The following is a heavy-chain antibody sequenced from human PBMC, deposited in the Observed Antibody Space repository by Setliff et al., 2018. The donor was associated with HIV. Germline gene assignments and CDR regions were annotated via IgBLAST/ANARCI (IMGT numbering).Heavy chain of an antibody. CDR2: INPSGGSS. J-gene: IGHJ6*03. D-gene: IGHD4-4*01. V-gene: IGHV1-46*01. CDR1: GYTFTNYY. Sequence: ASVKVSCKASGYTFTNYYIHWVRQAPGQGLEWMGIINPSGGSSTYAQKFQGRVTMTRDTSTSTVYMELSSLRSEDTAVYYCARDAFDYTAYYYSYMDVWGKGTTVTVSS. CDR3: ARDAFDYTAYYYSYMDV.